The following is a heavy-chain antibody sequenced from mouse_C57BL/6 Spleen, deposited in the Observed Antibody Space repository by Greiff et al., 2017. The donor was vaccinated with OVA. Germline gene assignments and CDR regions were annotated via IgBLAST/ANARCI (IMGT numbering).Heavy chain of an antibody. CDR3: VRQGYSNYFFYAMDY. CDR2: IRSKSNNYAT. V-gene: IGHV10-1*01. J-gene: IGHJ4*01. Sequence: EVQLQQSGGGLVQPKGSLKLSCAASGFSFNTYAMNWVRQAPGKGLEWVARIRSKSNNYATYYADSVKDRFTISRDDSESMLYLQMNNLKTEDTAMYYCVRQGYSNYFFYAMDYWGQGTSVTVSS. CDR1: GFSFNTYA. D-gene: IGHD2-5*01.